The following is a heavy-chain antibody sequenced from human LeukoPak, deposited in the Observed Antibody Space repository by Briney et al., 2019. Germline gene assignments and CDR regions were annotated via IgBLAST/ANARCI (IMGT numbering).Heavy chain of an antibody. Sequence: GGSLRLSCAASGFTFSNYWMSWVRQAPGKGLEWLANINQDGSEMYYVDSVRGRFTISRDDAKNSLYLEMNSLRAEDTAVYYCARADCSSSTCYLRRSWFDPWGQGTLVTVSS. CDR2: INQDGSEM. V-gene: IGHV3-7*01. D-gene: IGHD2-2*01. CDR1: GFTFSNYW. CDR3: ARADCSSSTCYLRRSWFDP. J-gene: IGHJ5*02.